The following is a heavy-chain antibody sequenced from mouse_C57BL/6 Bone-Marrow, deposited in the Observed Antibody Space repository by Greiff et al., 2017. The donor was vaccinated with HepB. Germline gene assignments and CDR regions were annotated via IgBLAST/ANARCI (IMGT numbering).Heavy chain of an antibody. D-gene: IGHD1-1*01. CDR3: ARDPDYGSSYWYFDV. V-gene: IGHV5-16*01. CDR1: GFTFSDYY. J-gene: IGHJ1*03. CDR2: INYDGSST. Sequence: DVQLVESEGGLVQPGRSMKLSCTASGFTFSDYYMAWVRQVPEKGLEWVANINYDGSSTYYLDSLKSRFIISRDNAKNILYLQMSSLKSEDTATYYCARDPDYGSSYWYFDVWGTGTTVTVSS.